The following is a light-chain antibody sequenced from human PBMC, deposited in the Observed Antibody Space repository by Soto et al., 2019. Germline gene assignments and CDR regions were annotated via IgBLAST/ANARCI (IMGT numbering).Light chain of an antibody. CDR2: DVT. Sequence: QSALTQPASVSGSPGQSITISCSGTPSDIGPYNYVSWYQHLPGKAPKVIIYDVTNRPSGVSSRFSGSKSGTTASLTISGLQAEDEANYYCGSYTISSTLMIFGGGTKLTVL. CDR1: PSDIGPYNY. J-gene: IGLJ2*01. CDR3: GSYTISSTLMI. V-gene: IGLV2-14*03.